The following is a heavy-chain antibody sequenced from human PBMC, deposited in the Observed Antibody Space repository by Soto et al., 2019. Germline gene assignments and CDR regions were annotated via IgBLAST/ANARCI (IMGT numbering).Heavy chain of an antibody. CDR1: GFTFSDYA. D-gene: IGHD6-19*01. CDR3: AKDPMPGIAMAGTLDF. Sequence: QVQLVESGGGVVQPGRSLRLSCAASGFTFSDYAIHWVRQAPVKGLEWVAAMSSPGAVQRYADSIGGRLTISRDNSNNTLYLQMKSLRPEDTAIYCCAKDPMPGIAMAGTLDFWGQGTPVSVSS. J-gene: IGHJ4*02. CDR2: MSSPGAVQ. V-gene: IGHV3-30*18.